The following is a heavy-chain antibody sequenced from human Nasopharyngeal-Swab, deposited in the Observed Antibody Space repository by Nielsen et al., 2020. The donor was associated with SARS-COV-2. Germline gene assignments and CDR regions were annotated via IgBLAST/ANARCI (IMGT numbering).Heavy chain of an antibody. CDR3: TRCGGGCYSGRDY. Sequence: GGSLRLSCAASGFTFSDSAIHWVRQASGQGLEWVGRVRSKGNNYATAYSASLKGRFIIFSDDPTNTAYLQMNSLKTEDTAMYYCTRCGGGCYSGRDYWGQGTLVTVSS. D-gene: IGHD2-15*01. V-gene: IGHV3-73*01. CDR1: GFTFSDSA. J-gene: IGHJ4*02. CDR2: VRSKGNNYAT.